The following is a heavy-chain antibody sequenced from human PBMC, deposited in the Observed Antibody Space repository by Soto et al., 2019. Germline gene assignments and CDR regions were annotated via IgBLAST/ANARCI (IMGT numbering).Heavy chain of an antibody. Sequence: QVHLMESGGGLVKPGGSLRLSCAASGFAFSAYYMSWIRQATGKGLEWLSYISESGTTIYYADSVKGRFTISRDNAKNSLYLQMYSLRVEDAAFYPCTRSYYDTSGYTDYWGQGRLVTVSS. J-gene: IGHJ4*02. CDR2: ISESGTTI. V-gene: IGHV3-11*01. D-gene: IGHD3-22*01. CDR1: GFAFSAYY. CDR3: TRSYYDTSGYTDY.